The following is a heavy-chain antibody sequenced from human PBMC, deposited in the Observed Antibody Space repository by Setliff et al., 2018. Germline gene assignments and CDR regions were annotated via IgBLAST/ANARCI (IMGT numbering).Heavy chain of an antibody. CDR1: GYPFTSYG. CDR3: ARHGSSGKFDASDI. D-gene: IGHD3-10*01. Sequence: ASVKVSCKASGYPFTSYGVNWVRQAPGQGLEWMGRIVTYNDDTYYPRKFQGRVTMTTDTSTSTAYMELRSLTSDDTAVYYCARHGSSGKFDASDIWGRGTMVTVSS. J-gene: IGHJ3*02. V-gene: IGHV1-18*04. CDR2: IVTYNDDT.